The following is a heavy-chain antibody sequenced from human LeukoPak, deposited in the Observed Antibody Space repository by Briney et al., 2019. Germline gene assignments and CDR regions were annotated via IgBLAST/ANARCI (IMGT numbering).Heavy chain of an antibody. CDR1: GYTFTGYY. CDR2: INPNSGGT. Sequence: ASVKVSCKASGYTFTGYYVHWVRQAPGQGLEWMGWINPNSGGTNYAQKFQGRVTMTRDTSISTAYMELSRLRSDDTAVYYCARGTNGSGKYGMDVWGQGTTVTVSS. V-gene: IGHV1-2*02. D-gene: IGHD3-10*01. CDR3: ARGTNGSGKYGMDV. J-gene: IGHJ6*02.